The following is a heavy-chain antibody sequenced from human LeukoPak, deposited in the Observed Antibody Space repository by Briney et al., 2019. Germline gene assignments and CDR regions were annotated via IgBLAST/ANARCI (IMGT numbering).Heavy chain of an antibody. CDR2: IKSKTDGGTT. V-gene: IGHV3-15*01. CDR3: ARRGGLPSPYPTDD. J-gene: IGHJ4*02. Sequence: GGSLRLSCAASGFTFSNAYMSWVRQAPGKGLEWVGRIKSKTDGGTTDYAVPVKGRFTISRDNSKNTLYLQMNSLRAEDTAVYYCARRGGLPSPYPTDDWGQGTLVTVSS. D-gene: IGHD2/OR15-2a*01. CDR1: GFTFSNAY.